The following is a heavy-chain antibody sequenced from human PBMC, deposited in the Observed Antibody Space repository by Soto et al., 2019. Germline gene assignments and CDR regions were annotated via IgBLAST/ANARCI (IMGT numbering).Heavy chain of an antibody. Sequence: QVQLVQSGAEVKKPGASVKVSCKASGYTFSSYGITWVRQAPGQGLEWMGWISAYNGNTNYAQNFQGRVTMTTDTSTSTAYMELRSLRSDDTAVYYCSVLLRLPFDIWGQGTMVTVSS. J-gene: IGHJ3*02. CDR3: SVLLRLPFDI. CDR1: GYTFSSYG. V-gene: IGHV1-18*04. CDR2: ISAYNGNT. D-gene: IGHD2-15*01.